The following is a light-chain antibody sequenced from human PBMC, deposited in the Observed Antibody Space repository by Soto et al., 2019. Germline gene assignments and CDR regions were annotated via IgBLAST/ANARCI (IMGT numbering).Light chain of an antibody. CDR2: DAS. CDR1: QSISTS. CDR3: QQYDNYYT. V-gene: IGKV1-5*01. Sequence: DIQMTQSPSTLSASVGDRVTITCRASQSISTSLAWYQQKPGKAPKFLIYDASSLESGVPSRFSGSGSGTEFTLTISSLQPDVFASYYCQQYDNYYTFGQGTKLEIK. J-gene: IGKJ2*01.